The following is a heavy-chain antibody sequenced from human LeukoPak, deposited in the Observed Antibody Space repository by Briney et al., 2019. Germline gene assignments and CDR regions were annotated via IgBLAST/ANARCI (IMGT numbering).Heavy chain of an antibody. CDR3: ARDLGTSGWYTFDY. V-gene: IGHV6-1*01. CDR1: GDRVSSKNGA. D-gene: IGHD6-19*01. J-gene: IGHJ4*02. CDR2: TYYRSKWYN. Sequence: TSQTLSVTCAISGDRVSSKNGAWNWIRQSPSRGLEWLGRTYYRSKWYNDYAVSVQGRITINPDTSKNQFSLQLNSVTPEDTAVYYCARDLGTSGWYTFDYWGQGTLVTVSS.